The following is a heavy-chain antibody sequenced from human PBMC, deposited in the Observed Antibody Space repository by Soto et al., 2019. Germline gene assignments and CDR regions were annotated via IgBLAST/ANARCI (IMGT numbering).Heavy chain of an antibody. CDR3: ARDLARKGSSGYTIYGMDV. V-gene: IGHV1-46*01. J-gene: IGHJ6*02. D-gene: IGHD3-22*01. CDR2: INPSGGST. CDR1: GYPFTSYY. Sequence: XSVKVSCTASGYPFTSYYMHWGRRAPGQGLEWMGIINPSGGSTSYAQKFQGRVTMTRDTSTSTVYMELSSLRSEDTAVYYCARDLARKGSSGYTIYGMDVWGQGTTVTVSS.